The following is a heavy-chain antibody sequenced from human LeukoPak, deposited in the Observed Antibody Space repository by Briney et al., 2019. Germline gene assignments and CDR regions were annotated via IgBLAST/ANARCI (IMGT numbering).Heavy chain of an antibody. Sequence: SETLSLTCTVSSGSISSGGYYWSWIRQPPGKGLEWIGYIYYSGSTNYNPSLKSRVTISVDTSKNQFSLKLSSVTAADTAVYYCARDPSSGYYPYFDYWGQGTLVTVSS. CDR3: ARDPSSGYYPYFDY. J-gene: IGHJ4*02. V-gene: IGHV4-61*08. CDR1: SGSISSGGYY. CDR2: IYYSGST. D-gene: IGHD3-22*01.